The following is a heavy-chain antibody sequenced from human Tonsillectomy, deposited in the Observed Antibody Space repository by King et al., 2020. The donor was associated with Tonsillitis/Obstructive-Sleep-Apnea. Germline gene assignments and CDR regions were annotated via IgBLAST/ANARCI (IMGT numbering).Heavy chain of an antibody. D-gene: IGHD3-10*01. CDR3: AKVYGSALYYFDY. CDR2: IWYDGSNK. CDR1: GFTFSSYG. J-gene: IGHJ4*02. V-gene: IGHV3-33*06. Sequence: VQLVESGGGVVQPGRSLRLSCAASGFTFSSYGMHWVRQAPGKGLEWVAVIWYDGSNKYYADSVKGRFTISRDNSKNTLYLQMNSLRAEDTAVYYCAKVYGSALYYFDYWGQGTPVTVSS.